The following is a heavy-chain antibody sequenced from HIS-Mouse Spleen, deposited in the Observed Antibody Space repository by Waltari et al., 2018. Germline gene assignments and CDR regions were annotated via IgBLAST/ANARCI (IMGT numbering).Heavy chain of an antibody. Sequence: QLQLQESGPGLVKPSETLSLTCTVSAGSISSSSYYWGWIRQPPGKGLEWIGSIYYSGSTYYNPSLKSRVTISVDTSKNQFSLKLSSVTAADTAVYYCARDSWRVAAARDAFDIWGQGTMVTVSS. J-gene: IGHJ3*02. V-gene: IGHV4-39*07. CDR3: ARDSWRVAAARDAFDI. CDR2: IYYSGST. CDR1: AGSISSSSYY. D-gene: IGHD5-12*01.